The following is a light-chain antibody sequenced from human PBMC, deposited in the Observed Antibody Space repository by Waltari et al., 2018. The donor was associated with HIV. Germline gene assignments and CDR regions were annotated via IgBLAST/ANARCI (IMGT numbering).Light chain of an antibody. CDR2: WAS. Sequence: DIVMTQSPDSLAVSLGARATINCKSSQSVLSSSNKKNFLAWYQQKPGQSPKLLIFWASTREAGVPDRFSGSGSGTDFTLTISSLETEDVAVYYCQQYYDTPPTFGQGTKVEIK. J-gene: IGKJ1*01. CDR3: QQYYDTPPT. CDR1: QSVLSSSNKKNF. V-gene: IGKV4-1*01.